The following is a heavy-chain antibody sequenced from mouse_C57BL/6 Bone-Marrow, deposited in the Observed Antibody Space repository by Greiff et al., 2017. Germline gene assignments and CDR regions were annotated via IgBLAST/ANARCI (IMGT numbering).Heavy chain of an antibody. CDR3: ARTAYGSSYTWFAY. CDR2: IDPSDSYT. V-gene: IGHV1-69*01. D-gene: IGHD1-1*01. Sequence: VQLQQPGAELVMPGASVKLSCKASGYTFTSYWMHWVKQRPGQGLEWIGEIDPSDSYTNYNQKFKGKSTLTVDKSSSTAYMQLSSLTSEDSAVYYCARTAYGSSYTWFAYWGQGTLVTVSA. J-gene: IGHJ3*01. CDR1: GYTFTSYW.